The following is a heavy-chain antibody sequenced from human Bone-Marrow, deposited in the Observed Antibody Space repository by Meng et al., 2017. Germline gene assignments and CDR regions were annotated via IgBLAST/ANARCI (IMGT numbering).Heavy chain of an antibody. J-gene: IGHJ3*02. Sequence: GGSLRLPCAASGFTFSSYAMSWVRQAPGKGLEWVSAISGSGGSTYYADSVKGRFTISRDNSKNTLYLQMNSLRAEDTAVYYCAKDPGLQLWYQDDAFEIWGQGTMVTVS. CDR3: AKDPGLQLWYQDDAFEI. V-gene: IGHV3-23*01. CDR1: GFTFSSYA. CDR2: ISGSGGST. D-gene: IGHD5-18*01.